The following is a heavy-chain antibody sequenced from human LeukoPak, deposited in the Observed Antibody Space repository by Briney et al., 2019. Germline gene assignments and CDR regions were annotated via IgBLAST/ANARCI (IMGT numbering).Heavy chain of an antibody. CDR1: GYSFTTYW. Sequence: GESLKISCKGSGYSFTTYWIGWVRQIPGKGLEWMGIIYPGDSHTMYSPSLRGQVTMSADKSISTAYLQWSSLKASDTAMYYCARLLGSSSSSWASFDYWGQGTLVTVPS. J-gene: IGHJ4*02. D-gene: IGHD6-13*01. CDR2: IYPGDSHT. V-gene: IGHV5-51*01. CDR3: ARLLGSSSSSWASFDY.